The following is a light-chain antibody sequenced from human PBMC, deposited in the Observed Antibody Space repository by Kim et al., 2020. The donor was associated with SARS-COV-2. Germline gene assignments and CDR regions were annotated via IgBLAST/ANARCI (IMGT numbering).Light chain of an antibody. CDR2: RTS. J-gene: IGKJ1*01. CDR3: QQSYNFPRT. Sequence: VGDRGTITCRARQSVSGWLNWYQQKPGKAPHLLIYRTSTLQTGVPPRFSGSASGTDFTLTINTLQPXDFATYYCQQSYNFPRTFGQGTKVDIK. V-gene: IGKV1-39*01. CDR1: QSVSGW.